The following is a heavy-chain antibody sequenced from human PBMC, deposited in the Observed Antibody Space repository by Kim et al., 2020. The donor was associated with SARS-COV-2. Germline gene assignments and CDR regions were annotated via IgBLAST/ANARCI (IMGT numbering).Heavy chain of an antibody. CDR2: IFYSGST. Sequence: SETLSLTCTVSGGSISSYYWSWIRQPPGKGLEWIGYIFYSGSTNYNPSLKSRVTIAVDTSKNQFSLKLSSVTAADTAVYYCARHGEIGVGLEWLLYDYYYYGMDVWGQGTTVTVSS. D-gene: IGHD3-3*01. J-gene: IGHJ6*02. V-gene: IGHV4-59*08. CDR1: GGSISSYY. CDR3: ARHGEIGVGLEWLLYDYYYYGMDV.